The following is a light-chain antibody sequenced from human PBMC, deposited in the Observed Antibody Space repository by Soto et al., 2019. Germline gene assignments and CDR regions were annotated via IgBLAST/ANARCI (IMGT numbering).Light chain of an antibody. Sequence: DIQMTQSPSTQSASVGDRVTITCRASQSISSWLAWYQQKPGKAPKLLIYKASGLESGVPSRFSGSGSGTEFTLTISSLQPDDFATYYCQQYNTYPWTFGQGTKVEIK. CDR2: KAS. J-gene: IGKJ1*01. V-gene: IGKV1-5*03. CDR1: QSISSW. CDR3: QQYNTYPWT.